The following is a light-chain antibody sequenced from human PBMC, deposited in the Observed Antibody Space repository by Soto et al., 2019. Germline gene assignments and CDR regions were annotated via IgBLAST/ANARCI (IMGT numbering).Light chain of an antibody. CDR3: QEYSKGWT. CDR1: QSISRN. J-gene: IGKJ1*01. V-gene: IGKV3-15*01. Sequence: EIVMTQSPATVSLSPGERATLSCRASQSISRNLAWYQQKPGQAPRLLVYGASTRATGIPARFSGSGSGTEFTVTISSLESEDFALYYCQEYSKGWTFGQGTKVEVK. CDR2: GAS.